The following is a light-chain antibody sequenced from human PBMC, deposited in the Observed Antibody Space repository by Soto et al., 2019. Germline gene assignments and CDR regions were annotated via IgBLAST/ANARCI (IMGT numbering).Light chain of an antibody. CDR3: QPYNNSQLT. CDR1: QGIGDT. CDR2: DTS. Sequence: EVVMRQSRATLPVSPGEGATLSCRASQGIGDTLAWYQHKPGQTPRLLIYDTSTRATGVPTRLSGSRSGAGLAVTINSLQSEDFAVYHCQPYNNSQLTLGGGAKVDIK. J-gene: IGKJ4*01. V-gene: IGKV3-15*01.